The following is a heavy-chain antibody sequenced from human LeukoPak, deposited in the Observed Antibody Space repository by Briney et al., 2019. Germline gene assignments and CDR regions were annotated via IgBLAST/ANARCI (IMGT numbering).Heavy chain of an antibody. CDR3: ARDAPYFYDTSGYPFDY. CDR2: ISAYNGNT. Sequence: ASVKVSCKASDYTFTSYGISWVRQAPGQGLEWMGWISAYNGNTNYVQKFQGRVTMTTDTYTSTAYMELRGLRSDDTAVYYCARDAPYFYDTSGYPFDYWGQGTLVTVSS. J-gene: IGHJ4*02. D-gene: IGHD3-22*01. V-gene: IGHV1-18*04. CDR1: DYTFTSYG.